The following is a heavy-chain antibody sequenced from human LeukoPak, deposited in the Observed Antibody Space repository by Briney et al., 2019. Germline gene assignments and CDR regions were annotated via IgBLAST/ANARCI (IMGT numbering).Heavy chain of an antibody. Sequence: PGGSLRLSCAASGFTLSNYEVNWVRQAPGKGLEWVSYISSSGTTIYYADSVKGRFTISRDNAKNSLYLQMNSLRVEDTAVYYCAKVAKYYYGSETYYFFEHWGQGTPVTASS. CDR1: GFTLSNYE. CDR2: ISSSGTTI. J-gene: IGHJ4*02. V-gene: IGHV3-48*03. D-gene: IGHD3-10*01. CDR3: AKVAKYYYGSETYYFFEH.